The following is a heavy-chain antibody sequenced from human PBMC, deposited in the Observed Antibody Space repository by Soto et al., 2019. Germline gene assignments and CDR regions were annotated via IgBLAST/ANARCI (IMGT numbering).Heavy chain of an antibody. D-gene: IGHD6-13*01. CDR3: ARCSSSWYRFDP. Sequence: GASVKVSCKASGGTFSRYAISWVRQAPGQGLEWMGGIIPIFGTANYAQKFQGRVTITADESTSTAYMELSSLRSEDTAVYYCARCSSSWYRFDPWGQGTLVTVSS. V-gene: IGHV1-69*13. CDR1: GGTFSRYA. J-gene: IGHJ5*02. CDR2: IIPIFGTA.